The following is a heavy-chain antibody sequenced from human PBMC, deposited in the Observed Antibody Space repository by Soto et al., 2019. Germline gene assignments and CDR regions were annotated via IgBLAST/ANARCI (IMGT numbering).Heavy chain of an antibody. D-gene: IGHD3-22*01. CDR1: GFSFSSYN. CDR2: ISTNSSST. CDR3: VKGEYYYDSSGYYPFDY. Sequence: SLRLTCAASGFSFSSYNMNWVRQAPGKGLEYVSSISTNSSSTYYADSVKGRFTISRDNSKNTQYLQMSSLRADDTAVYYCVKGEYYYDSSGYYPFDYWGQGTLVTVSS. V-gene: IGHV3-64D*06. J-gene: IGHJ4*02.